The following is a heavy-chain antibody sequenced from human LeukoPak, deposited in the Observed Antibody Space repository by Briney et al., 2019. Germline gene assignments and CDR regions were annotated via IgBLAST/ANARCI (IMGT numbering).Heavy chain of an antibody. CDR2: ISSSSSYI. CDR1: GFTFSSYS. J-gene: IGHJ3*02. CDR3: ARRWQWLVRADAFDI. V-gene: IGHV3-21*01. Sequence: GGSLRLSCAASGFTFSSYSMNWVRQAPGKELEWVSSISSSSSYIYYADSVKGRFTISRDNAKNSLYLQMNSLRAEDTAVYYCARRWQWLVRADAFDIWGQRTMVTVSS. D-gene: IGHD6-19*01.